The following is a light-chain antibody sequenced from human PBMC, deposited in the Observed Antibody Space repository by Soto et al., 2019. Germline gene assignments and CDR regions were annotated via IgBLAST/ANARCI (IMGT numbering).Light chain of an antibody. J-gene: IGKJ4*01. CDR3: QHYNSYPLT. V-gene: IGKV1-5*01. CDR1: QSISRW. CDR2: HAS. Sequence: DIQVTQSPSPLSASIGDRVATTCLASQSISRWLACYQQKLRRAPKFLLYHASNLESGVPSRFSGSGAGTEFTLIISSLQPDDSATYYCQHYNSYPLTFGGGTKVDIK.